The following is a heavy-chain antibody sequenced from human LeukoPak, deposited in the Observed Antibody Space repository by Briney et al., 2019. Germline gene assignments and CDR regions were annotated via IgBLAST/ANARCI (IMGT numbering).Heavy chain of an antibody. D-gene: IGHD1-14*01. CDR2: IVVCSGNT. CDR1: GFTFTSYA. J-gene: IGHJ3*02. Sequence: TSVKSSCKASGFTFTSYAMQWVLQARGQRLEWIGWIVVCSGNTNYAQKFQERVTITRVMSTSTAYMEVNSLRSEYTAVYYCAARTEYDAFDSWGKGTMVTVAS. V-gene: IGHV1-58*02. CDR3: AARTEYDAFDS.